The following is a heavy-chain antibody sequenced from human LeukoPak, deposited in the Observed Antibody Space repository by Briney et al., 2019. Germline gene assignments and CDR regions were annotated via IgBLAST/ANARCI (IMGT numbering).Heavy chain of an antibody. CDR1: GYSISSGYY. CDR3: ARDGPDYGGNSGYFDY. CDR2: IYHSGST. J-gene: IGHJ4*02. V-gene: IGHV4-38-2*02. D-gene: IGHD4-23*01. Sequence: PSETLSLTCTVSGYSISSGYYWGWIRQPPGKGLEWIGSIYHSGSTYYNPSLKSRVTISVDTSKNQFSLKLSSVTAADTAVYYCARDGPDYGGNSGYFDYWGQGTLVTVSS.